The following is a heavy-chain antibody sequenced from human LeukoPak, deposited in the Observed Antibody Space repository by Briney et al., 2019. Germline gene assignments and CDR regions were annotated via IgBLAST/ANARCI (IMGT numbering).Heavy chain of an antibody. CDR1: GFTFSNNA. Sequence: GGSLRLSCAASGFTFSNNAMSWVRQAPGKGLEWGSAITADGGTTFYADSVQGRFTIYRDNSKNTSYLQVNSLRDDDTAVYYCASRGSSSSQYYWGQGPLVTVSS. CDR2: ITADGGTT. D-gene: IGHD6-6*01. CDR3: ASRGSSSSQYY. V-gene: IGHV3-23*01. J-gene: IGHJ4*02.